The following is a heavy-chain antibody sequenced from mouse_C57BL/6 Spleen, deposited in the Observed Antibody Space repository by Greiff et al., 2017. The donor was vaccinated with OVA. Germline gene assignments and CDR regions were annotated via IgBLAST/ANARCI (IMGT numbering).Heavy chain of an antibody. Sequence: EVQRVESGPELVKPGASVKMSCKASGYTFTSYVMHWVKQKPGQGLEWIGYIYPYNDGTKYNEKFKGKATLTSDKSSSTAYMELSSLTSEDSAVYYCARDGRLRRGYAMDYWGQGTSVTVSS. CDR2: IYPYNDGT. CDR1: GYTFTSYV. D-gene: IGHD2-4*01. CDR3: ARDGRLRRGYAMDY. V-gene: IGHV1-14*01. J-gene: IGHJ4*01.